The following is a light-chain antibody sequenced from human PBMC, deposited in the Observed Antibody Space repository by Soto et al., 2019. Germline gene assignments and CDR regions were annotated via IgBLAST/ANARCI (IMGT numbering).Light chain of an antibody. Sequence: DIQMTQSPSSLSASVGDRVTITCRASQAIGNHLAWYQQKPGKAPNLLVYAASTLHSGAPSRFSGSGSGTDFTLTISGLQTEDVAIYYCQKYDNAPLTFGGGTKVDI. J-gene: IGKJ4*01. CDR2: AAS. CDR1: QAIGNH. V-gene: IGKV1-27*01. CDR3: QKYDNAPLT.